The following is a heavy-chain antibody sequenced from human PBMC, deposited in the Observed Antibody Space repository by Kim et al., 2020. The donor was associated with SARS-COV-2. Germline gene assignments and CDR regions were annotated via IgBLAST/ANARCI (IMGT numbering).Heavy chain of an antibody. CDR2: ISYDGSNK. V-gene: IGHV3-30-3*01. CDR1: GFTVSSYA. D-gene: IGHD3-22*01. CDR3: ARDGGRSSGWYEGGDY. Sequence: GGSLRLSCAASGFTVSSYAMHWVRQAPGKGLEWVAVISYDGSNKYYADSVKGRFTISRDNSNNTLYLQMNRLRAEDTAVYYCARDGGRSSGWYEGGDYWGQGTLVTVSS. J-gene: IGHJ4*02.